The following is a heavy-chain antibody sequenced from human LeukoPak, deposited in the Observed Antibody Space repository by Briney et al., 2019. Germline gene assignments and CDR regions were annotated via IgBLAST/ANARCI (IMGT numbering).Heavy chain of an antibody. D-gene: IGHD1-14*01. CDR3: AKAPPDQYYYYYGMDV. J-gene: IGHJ6*02. CDR1: GFTFRGYA. V-gene: IGHV3-23*01. CDR2: ISGSGGST. Sequence: GGSLGLSCAASGFTFRGYAMSWVRQSPGKGLEWVSAISGSGGSTYYADSVKGRFTISRDNSNNTLSLQMNSLRAEDTAVYYCAKAPPDQYYYYYGMDVWGQGTTVTVSS.